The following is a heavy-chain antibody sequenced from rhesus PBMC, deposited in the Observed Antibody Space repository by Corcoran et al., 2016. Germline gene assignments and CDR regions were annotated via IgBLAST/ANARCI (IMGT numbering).Heavy chain of an antibody. V-gene: IGHV3S42*01. J-gene: IGHJ6*01. CDR2: INSGGGST. Sequence: EVQLVESGGGLAKPGGSLRLSCAASGFTFSSYGMNWVRPTPGQGLEWISAINSGGGSTYYADSVKGRFTISRDNSKNTLSLQMNSLRAEDTAVYYCAKEGGDLPYGLDSWGQGVVVTVSS. CDR3: AKEGGDLPYGLDS. CDR1: GFTFSSYG. D-gene: IGHD3-34*01.